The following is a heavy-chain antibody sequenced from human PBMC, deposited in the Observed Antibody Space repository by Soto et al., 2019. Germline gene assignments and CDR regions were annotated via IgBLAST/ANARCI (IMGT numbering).Heavy chain of an antibody. CDR1: GYSFTSYW. Sequence: GESLKISCKGSGYSFTSYWIGWVRQMPGKGLEWMGIIYPGDSDTRYSPSFQGQVTISADKSISTAYLQWSSLKASDTAMYYCARQGDGYKEHTMDHLDYWGQGTLVTVSS. J-gene: IGHJ4*02. V-gene: IGHV5-51*01. CDR3: ARQGDGYKEHTMDHLDY. CDR2: IYPGDSDT. D-gene: IGHD5-12*01.